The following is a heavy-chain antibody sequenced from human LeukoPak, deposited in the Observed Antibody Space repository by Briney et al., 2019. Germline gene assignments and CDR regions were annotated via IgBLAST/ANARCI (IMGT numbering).Heavy chain of an antibody. D-gene: IGHD6-19*01. J-gene: IGHJ4*02. V-gene: IGHV3-33*01. CDR2: IWYDGSNK. CDR3: ARDGEQWLVRGHFVFDY. Sequence: GGSLRLSCAASGFTFSSYGMHWVRQAPGKGLEWVAVIWYDGSNKYYADSVKGRFTISRDNSKNTLYLQMNSLRAEDTAVYYCARDGEQWLVRGHFVFDYWGQGTLVTVSS. CDR1: GFTFSSYG.